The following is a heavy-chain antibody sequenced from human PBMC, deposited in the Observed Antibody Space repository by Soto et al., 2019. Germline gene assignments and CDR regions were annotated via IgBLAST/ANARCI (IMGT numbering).Heavy chain of an antibody. CDR3: ARGIRGVAAAGSPSYYYCYMDV. J-gene: IGHJ6*03. CDR1: GGSISNYY. Sequence: PSETLPLTWTVSGGSISNYYWSWIRQPPGKGLEWIGYIYYSGSTNYNPSLKSRVTISVDTSKNQFSLKLSSVTAADTAVYYCARGIRGVAAAGSPSYYYCYMDVWGKGTTVTVSS. D-gene: IGHD6-13*01. CDR2: IYYSGST. V-gene: IGHV4-59*01.